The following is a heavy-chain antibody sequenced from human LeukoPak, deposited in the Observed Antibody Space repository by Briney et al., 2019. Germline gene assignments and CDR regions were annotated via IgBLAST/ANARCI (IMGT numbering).Heavy chain of an antibody. CDR1: GFTFSSYS. D-gene: IGHD3-10*01. Sequence: GGSLRLSCAASGFTFSSYSMNWVRQAPGKGLEWVSSISSTSSYIYYADSVKGRFTISRDNAKNSLYLQMNSLRAEDTAAYYCARDPHYYGSGTPGYFDYWGQGTLVTVSS. V-gene: IGHV3-21*06. CDR2: ISSTSSYI. CDR3: ARDPHYYGSGTPGYFDY. J-gene: IGHJ4*02.